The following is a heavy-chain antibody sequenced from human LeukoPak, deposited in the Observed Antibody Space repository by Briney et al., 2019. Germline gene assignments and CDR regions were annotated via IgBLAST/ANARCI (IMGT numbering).Heavy chain of an antibody. CDR2: ISGDGGST. CDR3: ARGYCSGGSCYSPYFDY. J-gene: IGHJ4*02. V-gene: IGHV3-43*02. Sequence: GVSLRLSCAASGFTFDDYAMHWVRQAPGKGLEWVSLISGDGGSTYYADSVRGRFTISRDNAKNSLYLQMNSLRAEDTALYYCARGYCSGGSCYSPYFDYWGQGTLVTVSS. CDR1: GFTFDDYA. D-gene: IGHD2-15*01.